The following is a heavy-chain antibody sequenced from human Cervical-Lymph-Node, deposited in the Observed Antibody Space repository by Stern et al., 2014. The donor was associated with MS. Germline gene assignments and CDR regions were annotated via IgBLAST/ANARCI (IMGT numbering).Heavy chain of an antibody. CDR3: ALRYCSGGSCYGGVFDY. J-gene: IGHJ4*02. CDR1: GGTFSSYA. CDR2: IIPIFGTA. Sequence: QVQLAQSRAEVTKPGSSVTVSCKASGGTFSSYAISWVRPAPGPGLEWIGGIIPIFGTANYAQKFQGRVTITADESTSTAYMELSSLRSEDTAVYYCALRYCSGGSCYGGVFDYWGQGTLVTVSS. D-gene: IGHD2-15*01. V-gene: IGHV1-69*01.